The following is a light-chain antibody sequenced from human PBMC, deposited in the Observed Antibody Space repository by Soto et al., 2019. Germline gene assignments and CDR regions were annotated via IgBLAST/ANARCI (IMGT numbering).Light chain of an antibody. CDR3: QQTYSPPPST. J-gene: IGKJ5*01. Sequence: DIQMTQSPSSLAPSVGARLTITCRASQSITRFLNWYQHKPGNAPKLLIYSASSLQIGVPTRFSGSGSGTDFTLTISSPQPEEVATYYCQQTYSPPPSTFGQGTLLE. V-gene: IGKV1-39*01. CDR2: SAS. CDR1: QSITRF.